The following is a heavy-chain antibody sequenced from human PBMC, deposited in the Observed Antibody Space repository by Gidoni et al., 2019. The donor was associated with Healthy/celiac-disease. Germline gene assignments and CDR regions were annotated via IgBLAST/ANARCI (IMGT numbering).Heavy chain of an antibody. J-gene: IGHJ6*02. V-gene: IGHV3-53*04. CDR1: GFTVSSNY. Sequence: EVQLVESGGGLVQPGGSLRLSCAASGFTVSSNYMSWVRQAPGKGLEWVSVIYSGGSTYYADAVKGRFTISRHNSKNTLYLQMNSLRAEDTAVYYCARDRYYDILTGYLYGMDVWGQGTTVTVSS. CDR2: IYSGGST. CDR3: ARDRYYDILTGYLYGMDV. D-gene: IGHD3-9*01.